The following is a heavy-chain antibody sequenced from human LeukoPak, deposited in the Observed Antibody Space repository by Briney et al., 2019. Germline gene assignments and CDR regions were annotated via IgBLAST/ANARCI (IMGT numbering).Heavy chain of an antibody. Sequence: ASVTVSCKVSGYTLTELSMHWVRQAPGKGLEGMGGFYPEDGETIYAQKFQGRVTMTEDTSTDTAYMELSSLRSEDTAVYYCATAGERRLLWFGELLLYWGQGTLVTVSS. CDR2: FYPEDGET. V-gene: IGHV1-24*01. CDR1: GYTLTELS. D-gene: IGHD3-10*01. CDR3: ATAGERRLLWFGELLLY. J-gene: IGHJ4*02.